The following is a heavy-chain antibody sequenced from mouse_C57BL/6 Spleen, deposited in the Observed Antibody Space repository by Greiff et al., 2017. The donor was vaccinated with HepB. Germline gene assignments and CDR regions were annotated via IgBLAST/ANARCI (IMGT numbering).Heavy chain of an antibody. J-gene: IGHJ4*01. Sequence: VQLQQSGPELVKPGASVKISCKASGYAFSSSWMNWVKQRPGKGLEWIGRIYPGDGDTNYNGKFKGKATLTADKSSSTAYMQLSSLTSEDSAVYFCAPGSSRAMDYWGQGTSVTVSS. CDR1: GYAFSSSW. D-gene: IGHD6-1*01. CDR2: IYPGDGDT. CDR3: APGSSRAMDY. V-gene: IGHV1-82*01.